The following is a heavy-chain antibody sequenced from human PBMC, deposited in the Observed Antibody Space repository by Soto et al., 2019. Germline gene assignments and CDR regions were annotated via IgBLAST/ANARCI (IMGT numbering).Heavy chain of an antibody. V-gene: IGHV4-31*03. CDR1: GGSISSGGYY. J-gene: IGHJ4*02. Sequence: NPSETLSLTCTVSGGSISSGGYYWSWIRQHPGKGLEWIGYIYYSGSTYYNPSLKSRVTISVDTSKNQFSLKLSSVTAADTAVYYCARAYCSGGSCFLFDYWGQGTLVTVSS. CDR3: ARAYCSGGSCFLFDY. D-gene: IGHD2-15*01. CDR2: IYYSGST.